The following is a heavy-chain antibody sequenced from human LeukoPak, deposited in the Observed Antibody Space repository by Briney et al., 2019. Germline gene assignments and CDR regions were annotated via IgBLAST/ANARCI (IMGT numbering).Heavy chain of an antibody. D-gene: IGHD7-27*01. J-gene: IGHJ4*02. CDR1: GYTFTSYG. Sequence: ASVKVSCKASGYTFTSYGISWVRQAPGQGLEWMGWISAYNGNTNYAQKLQGRVTMTTDTSTSTVYMELSSLRSEDTAVYYCARAGTGDGVDYWGQGTLVTVSS. V-gene: IGHV1-18*01. CDR3: ARAGTGDGVDY. CDR2: ISAYNGNT.